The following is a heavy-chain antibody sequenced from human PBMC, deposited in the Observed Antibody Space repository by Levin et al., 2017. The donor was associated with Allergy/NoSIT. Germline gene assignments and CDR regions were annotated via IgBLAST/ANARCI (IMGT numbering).Heavy chain of an antibody. J-gene: IGHJ5*02. V-gene: IGHV1-69*13. D-gene: IGHD6-19*01. CDR3: AREDSSGWFNNWFDP. CDR1: GGTFSSYA. Sequence: ASVKVSCKASGGTFSSYAISWVRQAPGQGLEWMGGIIPIFGTANYAQKFQGRVTITADESTSTAYMELSSLRSEDTAVYYCAREDSSGWFNNWFDPWGQGTLVTVSS. CDR2: IIPIFGTA.